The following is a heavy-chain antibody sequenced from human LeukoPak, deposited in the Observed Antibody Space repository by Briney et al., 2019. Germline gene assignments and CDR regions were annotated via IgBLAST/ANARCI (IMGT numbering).Heavy chain of an antibody. Sequence: SETLSLTCAVYGGSFSDYYWSWIRQSPEKGLEWIGEINHSGNTNYNPSLKSRATISIDTSKNQFSLKLSSVTAADTAVYYCARGKVTRDWYFDLWGRGTLVTVSS. V-gene: IGHV4-34*01. D-gene: IGHD4-17*01. CDR2: INHSGNT. CDR3: ARGKVTRDWYFDL. CDR1: GGSFSDYY. J-gene: IGHJ2*01.